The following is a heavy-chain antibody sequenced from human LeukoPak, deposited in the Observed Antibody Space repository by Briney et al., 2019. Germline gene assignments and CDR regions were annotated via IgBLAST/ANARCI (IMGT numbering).Heavy chain of an antibody. Sequence: ASVKVSCKASGYTFTSYGISWVRQAPGQGLEWMGWISAYNGNTNYAQKLQGRVTMTTDTSTSTAYMELRSLRSDDTAVYYCAREYSSSWYDIFDYWGQGTLVIVSS. CDR3: AREYSSSWYDIFDY. CDR1: GYTFTSYG. J-gene: IGHJ4*02. D-gene: IGHD6-13*01. V-gene: IGHV1-18*01. CDR2: ISAYNGNT.